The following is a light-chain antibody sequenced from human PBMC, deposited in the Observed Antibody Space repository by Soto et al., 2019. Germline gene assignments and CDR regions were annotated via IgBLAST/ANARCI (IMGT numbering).Light chain of an antibody. Sequence: VLTQSPATLSVSPGERATLSCRASQSITTNLAWYQQKPDQAPRLLIYDASIRATDIPARFSGSGSGTEFTLTIDSLQSEDFAVYYCQQYNNWPPIYTFGQGTRLEI. V-gene: IGKV3D-15*01. CDR3: QQYNNWPPIYT. CDR2: DAS. J-gene: IGKJ2*01. CDR1: QSITTN.